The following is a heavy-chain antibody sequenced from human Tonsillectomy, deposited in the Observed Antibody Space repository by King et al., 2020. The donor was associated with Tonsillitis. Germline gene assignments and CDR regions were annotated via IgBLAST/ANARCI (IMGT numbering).Heavy chain of an antibody. CDR1: GFTVSSNY. Sequence: VQLVESGGGLVQPGGSLRLSCAASGFTVSSNYMSWVRQAPGKGLEWVSVIYSGGSTYYADSVKGRFTISRDNSKNTLYLQMNSLRAEDTAVYYCASHPHVTTVTTGGWYYYMDVWGKGTTVTVSS. CDR3: ASHPHVTTVTTGGWYYYMDV. V-gene: IGHV3-66*04. CDR2: IYSGGST. D-gene: IGHD4-17*01. J-gene: IGHJ6*03.